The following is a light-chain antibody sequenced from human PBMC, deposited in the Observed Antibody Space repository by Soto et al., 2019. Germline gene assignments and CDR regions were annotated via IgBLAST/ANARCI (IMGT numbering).Light chain of an antibody. CDR2: DAS. CDR3: QQYNSYPYT. J-gene: IGKJ2*01. V-gene: IGKV1-5*01. CDR1: QSISSW. Sequence: DIQMTQSPSTLSASVGDRVIITCRASQSISSWLAWYQQKPGKAPKLLIYDASSLESGVPSRFSGSGSGTEFTLTISSLQPDDFAIYYCQQYNSYPYTFGQGTTLEIK.